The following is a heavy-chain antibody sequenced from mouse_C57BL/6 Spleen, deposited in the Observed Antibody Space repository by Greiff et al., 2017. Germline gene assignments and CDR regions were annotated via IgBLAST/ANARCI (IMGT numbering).Heavy chain of an antibody. CDR1: GYTFTSYW. J-gene: IGHJ1*03. CDR3: AKKDYDPSWYFDV. CDR2: IDPSDSYT. V-gene: IGHV1-50*01. D-gene: IGHD2-4*01. Sequence: QVQLQQPGAELVKPGASVKLSCKASGYTFTSYWMQWVKQRPGQGLEWIGEIDPSDSYTNYNQKFKGKATLTVDTSSSTAYMQLSSLTSEDSAVYYCAKKDYDPSWYFDVWGTGTTVTVSS.